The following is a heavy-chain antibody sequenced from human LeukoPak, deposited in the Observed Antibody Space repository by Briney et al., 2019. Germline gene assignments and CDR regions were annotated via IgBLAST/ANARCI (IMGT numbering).Heavy chain of an antibody. Sequence: SETLSLTCTVSGGSISSYYWSWIRQPPGKGLEWIGYIYYSGSTNYNPSLKSRVTISVDTSKNQFSLKLSSVTAADTAVYYCARRGDYGDYSLDYWGQGTPVTVSS. V-gene: IGHV4-59*01. CDR2: IYYSGST. D-gene: IGHD4-17*01. CDR1: GGSISSYY. J-gene: IGHJ4*02. CDR3: ARRGDYGDYSLDY.